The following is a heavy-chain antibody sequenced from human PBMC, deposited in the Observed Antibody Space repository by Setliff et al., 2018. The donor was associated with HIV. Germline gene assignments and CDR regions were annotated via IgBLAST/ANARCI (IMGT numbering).Heavy chain of an antibody. CDR2: ILSYRGST. Sequence: SETLSLTCTVSGDSISTTSYYWGWIRQPPGKGLEWVATILSYRGSTYYNLSLKSRASISVDTTKNQFSLRLNSVTAADTAVYYCARGGGITWRSYSFDYWGQGSLVTVSS. V-gene: IGHV4-39*02. J-gene: IGHJ4*02. D-gene: IGHD3-10*01. CDR1: GDSISTTSYY. CDR3: ARGGGITWRSYSFDY.